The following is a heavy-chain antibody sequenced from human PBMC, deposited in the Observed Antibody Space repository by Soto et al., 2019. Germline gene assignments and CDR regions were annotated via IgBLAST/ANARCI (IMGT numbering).Heavy chain of an antibody. CDR3: ARAMIVVVPAATFDY. V-gene: IGHV4-34*01. CDR2: INHSGST. D-gene: IGHD2-2*01. J-gene: IGHJ4*02. Sequence: SETLSLPCAVYGGSFSGYYWSWIRQPPGKGLEWIGEINHSGSTNYNPSLKSRVTISVDTSKNQFSLKLSSVTAADTAVYYCARAMIVVVPAATFDYWGQGTLVTVSS. CDR1: GGSFSGYY.